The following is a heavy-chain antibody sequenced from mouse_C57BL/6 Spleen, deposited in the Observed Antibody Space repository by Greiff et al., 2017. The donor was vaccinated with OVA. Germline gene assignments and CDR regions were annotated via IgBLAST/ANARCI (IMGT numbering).Heavy chain of an antibody. V-gene: IGHV3-6*01. D-gene: IGHD1-1*01. CDR2: ISYDGSN. J-gene: IGHJ3*01. Sequence: EVKLMESGPGLVKPSQSLSLTCSVTGYSITSGYYWNWIRQFPGNKLEWMGYISYDGSNNYNPSLKNRISITRDTSKNQFFLKLNSVTTEDTATYYCANLYDYGSSYGFAYWGQGTLVTVSA. CDR3: ANLYDYGSSYGFAY. CDR1: GYSITSGYY.